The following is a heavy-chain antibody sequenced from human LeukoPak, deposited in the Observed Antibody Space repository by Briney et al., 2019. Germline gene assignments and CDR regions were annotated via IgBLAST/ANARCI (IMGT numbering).Heavy chain of an antibody. CDR1: GFIFSDYY. J-gene: IGHJ4*02. V-gene: IGHV3-11*01. Sequence: PGGSLRLSCAASGFIFSDYYMSWVRQAPGKGLEWISFISSGANSIYYADSVKGRFTISRDNAKNSLYLQMNSLRVDDTAVYYCVRRGSRSYWGQGTLVTVSS. CDR2: ISSGANSI. D-gene: IGHD3-16*02. CDR3: VRRGSRSY.